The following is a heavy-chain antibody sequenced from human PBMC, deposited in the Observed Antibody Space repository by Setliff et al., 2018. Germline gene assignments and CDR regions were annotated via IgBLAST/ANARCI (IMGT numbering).Heavy chain of an antibody. J-gene: IGHJ4*02. Sequence: NPSETLSLTCTVSGGSISSSSYYWGWIRQPPGKGLEWIGSIYYSGSTYYNPSLKSRVTISVDTSKNQFSLKLSSVTAADTAVYYCARDLGLWFGELLLDYWGQGTLVTVS. V-gene: IGHV4-39*07. CDR3: ARDLGLWFGELLLDY. CDR1: GGSISSSSYY. D-gene: IGHD3-10*01. CDR2: IYYSGST.